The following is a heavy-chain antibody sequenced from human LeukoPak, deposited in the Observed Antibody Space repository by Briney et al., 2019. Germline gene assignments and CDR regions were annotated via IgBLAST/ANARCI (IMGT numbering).Heavy chain of an antibody. V-gene: IGHV4-34*01. CDR3: AANQLRSMVRGRVY. CDR2: INHSGST. CDR1: GGSFSGYY. Sequence: PSETLSLTCAVYGGSFSGYYWTWIRQPPGKGLEWIREINHSGSTNYIPSLKSRVTISLDTSKNLFSLKLSSVTAADTAVYFCAANQLRSMVRGRVYWGQGTLVTVSS. D-gene: IGHD3-10*01. J-gene: IGHJ4*01.